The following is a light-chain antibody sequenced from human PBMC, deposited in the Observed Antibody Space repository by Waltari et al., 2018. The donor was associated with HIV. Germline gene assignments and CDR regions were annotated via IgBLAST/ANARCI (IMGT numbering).Light chain of an antibody. Sequence: SYELTQPPSVSVSPGQTARITCSGDALPQQYASWYQQKSGQAPVLVIYVDTKRPSGIPERFSGSSSGTMATLTISGAQVEDEADYYCYSTDSSGNHRVFGGGTKLTVL. J-gene: IGLJ3*02. CDR1: ALPQQY. CDR2: VDT. V-gene: IGLV3-10*01. CDR3: YSTDSSGNHRV.